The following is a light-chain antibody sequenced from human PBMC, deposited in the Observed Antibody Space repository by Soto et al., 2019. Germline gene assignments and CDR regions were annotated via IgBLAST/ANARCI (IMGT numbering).Light chain of an antibody. CDR3: QQRSNWPPLT. Sequence: EIVLTQSPATLSLSPGERATLSCRASQSVSSYLAWYQQKPGQAPRLLIYDASNRDTGIPAKFSGSGSGTDFTLTISSLQPEDFADYYCQQRSNWPPLTFGVGTKVEIK. CDR1: QSVSSY. V-gene: IGKV3-11*01. J-gene: IGKJ4*01. CDR2: DAS.